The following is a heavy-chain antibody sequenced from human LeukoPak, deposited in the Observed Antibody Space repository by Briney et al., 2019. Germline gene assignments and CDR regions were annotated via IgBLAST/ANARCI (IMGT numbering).Heavy chain of an antibody. CDR3: ARVRVPMIVVVITKSGAFDI. V-gene: IGHV4-61*01. CDR2: IYYSGST. CDR1: GGSFSSGSYY. Sequence: SETLSLTCTVSGGSFSSGSYYWSWIRQPPGKGLEWIGYIYYSGSTNYNPSLKSRVTISVDTSKNQFSLKLSSVTAADTAVYYCARVRVPMIVVVITKSGAFDIWGQGTMVAVSS. J-gene: IGHJ3*02. D-gene: IGHD3-22*01.